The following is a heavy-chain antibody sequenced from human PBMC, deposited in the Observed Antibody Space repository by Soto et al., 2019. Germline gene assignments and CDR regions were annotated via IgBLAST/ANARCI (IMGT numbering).Heavy chain of an antibody. Sequence: PSETLSLTCAVYGGSFSGYYWTWIRQPPGKGLEWIGYIYYSGSTYYNPSLKSRVTISVDTSKNQFSLKLSSVTAADTAVYYCASYGSGSYRFDYWGQGTLVTVSS. CDR2: IYYSGST. J-gene: IGHJ4*02. V-gene: IGHV4-34*09. CDR1: GGSFSGYY. D-gene: IGHD3-10*01. CDR3: ASYGSGSYRFDY.